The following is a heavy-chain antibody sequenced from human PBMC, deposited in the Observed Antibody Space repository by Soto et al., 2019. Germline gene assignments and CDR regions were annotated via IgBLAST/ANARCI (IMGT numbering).Heavy chain of an antibody. CDR2: IYTSGST. V-gene: IGHV4-4*07. CDR1: GGSISSYY. Sequence: QVQLQESGPGLVKPSETLSLTCTVSGGSISSYYWSWIRQPAGKGLAWIGRIYTSGSTNYNPSLKSRVTMSVDTSKNQCSLKLSSVTAADTAVYYCARVSLGQYSSGQIDYWGQGTLVTVSS. D-gene: IGHD6-19*01. CDR3: ARVSLGQYSSGQIDY. J-gene: IGHJ4*02.